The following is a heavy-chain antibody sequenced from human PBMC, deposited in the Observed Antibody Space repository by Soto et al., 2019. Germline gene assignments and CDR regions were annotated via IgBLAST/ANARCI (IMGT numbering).Heavy chain of an antibody. D-gene: IGHD2-8*01. V-gene: IGHV1-58*01. CDR2: IVVGSGNT. CDR3: AAEMVSFHAFPAY. J-gene: IGHJ4*02. CDR1: GFTFTSSA. Sequence: SVKVSCKASGFTFTSSAVQWVRQARGQRLEWIGWIVVGSGNTNYAQKFQERVTITRDMSTSTAYMELSSLRSEDTAVYYCAAEMVSFHAFPAYWGQRTLVTVSS.